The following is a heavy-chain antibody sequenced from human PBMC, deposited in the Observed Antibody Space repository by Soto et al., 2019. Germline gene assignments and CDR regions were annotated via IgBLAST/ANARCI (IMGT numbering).Heavy chain of an antibody. CDR1: GYTFTNYF. J-gene: IGHJ6*02. CDR3: ARDSFSQTLNHCFNMDF. Sequence: RPSVKVSCKASGYTFTNYFIHWVRQAPGQGLEWMGIINPSGGSTRYAQKFQGRVTMTRDTSTSTVYMELSSLRSGDTAVYYCARDSFSQTLNHCFNMDFWSQGTTVTGFS. V-gene: IGHV1-46*01. CDR2: INPSGGST. D-gene: IGHD2-21*02.